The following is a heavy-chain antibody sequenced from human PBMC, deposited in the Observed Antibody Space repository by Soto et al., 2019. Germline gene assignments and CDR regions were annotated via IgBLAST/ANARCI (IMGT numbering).Heavy chain of an antibody. CDR3: ARDRLSSGYDY. D-gene: IGHD6-19*01. V-gene: IGHV3-30-3*01. J-gene: IGHJ4*02. CDR2: ISYDGSNK. CDR1: GFTFSSYA. Sequence: RLSCAASGFTFSSYAMHWVRQAPGKGLEWVAVISYDGSNKYYADSVKGRFTISRDNSKNTLYLQMNSLRAEDTAVYYCARDRLSSGYDYWGQGTLVTVSS.